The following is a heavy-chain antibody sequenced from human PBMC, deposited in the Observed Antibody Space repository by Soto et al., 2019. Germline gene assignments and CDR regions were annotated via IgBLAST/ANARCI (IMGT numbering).Heavy chain of an antibody. CDR1: GGTFSSYA. CDR3: ARDFNRYYDFLTGYSDDAFDI. V-gene: IGHV1-69*13. CDR2: IIPIFRTT. Sequence: ASVKVSCKASGGTFSSYAFSWVRQAPGQGLEWMGGIIPIFRTTKNAQKFQGRVTITADESTSTAYMELSSLRSEDTAVYYCARDFNRYYDFLTGYSDDAFDIWGRGTLVTVSS. J-gene: IGHJ3*02. D-gene: IGHD3-9*01.